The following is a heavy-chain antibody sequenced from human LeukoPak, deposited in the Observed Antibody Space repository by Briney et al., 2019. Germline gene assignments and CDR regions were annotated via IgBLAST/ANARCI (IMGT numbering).Heavy chain of an antibody. CDR1: GSTFSSYE. J-gene: IGHJ4*02. CDR3: ARVASRGQEDY. V-gene: IGHV3-48*03. CDR2: ISSSGRTI. D-gene: IGHD5-12*01. Sequence: GGSLRLSCAASGSTFSSYEMNWVRQAPGKGLEWVSYISSSGRTIYYAESVKGRFTISRDNAKNSLYLQMNSLRAEDTAVYYCARVASRGQEDYWGQGTLVTVSS.